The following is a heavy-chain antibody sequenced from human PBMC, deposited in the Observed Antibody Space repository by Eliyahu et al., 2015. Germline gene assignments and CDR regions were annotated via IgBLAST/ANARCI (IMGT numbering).Heavy chain of an antibody. V-gene: IGHV4-39*01. CDR2: IYYSGST. Sequence: QLQLQESGPGLVKPSETLSLTCTVSGGSISXSSYYWGWIRQPPGKGLEWIGSIYYSGSTYYNPSLKSRVTISVDTSKNQFSLKLSSVTAADTAVYYCARRVRWLQFEFSGFDPWGQGTLVTVSS. D-gene: IGHD5-24*01. CDR1: GGSISXSSYY. J-gene: IGHJ5*02. CDR3: ARRVRWLQFEFSGFDP.